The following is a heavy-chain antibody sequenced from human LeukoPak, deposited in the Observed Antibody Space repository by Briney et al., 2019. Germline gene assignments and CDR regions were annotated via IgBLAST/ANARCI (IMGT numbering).Heavy chain of an antibody. Sequence: GASVKVSCTASGGTFSSYAISWVRQAPGKGLEWMGGIIPIFGTAHYAQKFQGRVTITADESTSTAYMELSSLRSEDTAVHYCARDSPRYCSGGSCYSEFDYWGQGTLVTVSS. CDR1: GGTFSSYA. CDR3: ARDSPRYCSGGSCYSEFDY. J-gene: IGHJ4*02. CDR2: IIPIFGTA. D-gene: IGHD2-15*01. V-gene: IGHV1-69*13.